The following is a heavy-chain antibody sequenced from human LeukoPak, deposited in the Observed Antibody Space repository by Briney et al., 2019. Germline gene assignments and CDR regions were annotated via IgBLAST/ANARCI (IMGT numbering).Heavy chain of an antibody. D-gene: IGHD3-22*01. CDR1: GFTFSGYW. J-gene: IGHJ4*02. Sequence: GGSLRLSCAASGFTFSGYWMSWVRQAPGKGLEWVSYISSSSSNIYYADSVKGRFTISRDNAKNSLCLQMNSLRAEDTAVYYCARERYYDSSTGLDYWGQGTLVTVSS. CDR2: ISSSSSNI. V-gene: IGHV3-48*01. CDR3: ARERYYDSSTGLDY.